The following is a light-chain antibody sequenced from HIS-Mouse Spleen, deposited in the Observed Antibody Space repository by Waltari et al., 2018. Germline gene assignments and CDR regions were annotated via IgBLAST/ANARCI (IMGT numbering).Light chain of an antibody. CDR3: CSYAGSYTFAV. CDR1: RSDVGGYNY. V-gene: IGLV2-11*01. J-gene: IGLJ1*01. Sequence: QSALTQPRSVSGSPGQSVTISCTGTRSDVGGYNYVSWYHQHPGKAPKLIIYDVSKRPSGVPDRFSGSKSGNTASLTISGLQAEDEADYYCCSYAGSYTFAVFGTGTKVTVL. CDR2: DVS.